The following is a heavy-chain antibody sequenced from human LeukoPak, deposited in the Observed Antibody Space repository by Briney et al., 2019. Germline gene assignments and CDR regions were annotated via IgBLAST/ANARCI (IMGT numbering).Heavy chain of an antibody. CDR2: IWYDGSNK. CDR1: GFTFSSYG. D-gene: IGHD6-6*01. CDR3: AREGSSIAALDDEFDY. J-gene: IGHJ4*02. Sequence: GGSLRLSCAASGFTFSSYGMHWVRQAPGKGLEWVAVIWYDGSNKYYADSVKGRFTISRDNSKNTLYLQMNSLRAEDTAVYYCAREGSSIAALDDEFDYWGQETLVTVSS. V-gene: IGHV3-33*01.